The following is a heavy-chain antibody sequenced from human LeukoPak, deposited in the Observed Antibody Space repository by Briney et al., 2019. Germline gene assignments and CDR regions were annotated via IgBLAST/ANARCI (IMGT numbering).Heavy chain of an antibody. D-gene: IGHD2-15*01. CDR3: AKGTLGHCNGASCYPLDY. Sequence: GGSLRLSCTPSGTASGFSFNNAWMSWVRQAPGKGLDWVANIKQDGSEKYYVDSVKGRFTISRDNAKNSLYLQMNSLRAEDTAVYFCAKGTLGHCNGASCYPLDYWGQGTLVTVPS. J-gene: IGHJ4*02. CDR1: GFSFNNAW. V-gene: IGHV3-7*03. CDR2: IKQDGSEK.